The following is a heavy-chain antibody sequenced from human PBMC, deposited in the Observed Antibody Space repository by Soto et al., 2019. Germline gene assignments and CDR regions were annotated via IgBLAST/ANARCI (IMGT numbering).Heavy chain of an antibody. D-gene: IGHD2-21*02. Sequence: GGSLRLSCAASGFTFNNYAMHWVRQAPGKGLEWVAVVTSDGSRTYYADSVKGRFTISRDSSNNTVSLQMNSLTNEDTAVYYCAKAGWVGDFYYGLDVWGQGTKVTVSS. V-gene: IGHV3-30*18. J-gene: IGHJ6*02. CDR2: VTSDGSRT. CDR3: AKAGWVGDFYYGLDV. CDR1: GFTFNNYA.